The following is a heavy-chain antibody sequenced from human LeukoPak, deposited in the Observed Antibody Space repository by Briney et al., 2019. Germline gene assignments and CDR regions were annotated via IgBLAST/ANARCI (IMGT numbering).Heavy chain of an antibody. CDR2: ISYDGSNK. CDR1: GFTFSSYG. D-gene: IGHD3-22*01. CDR3: AKDSVRSYPDYCDSSGYYLDY. J-gene: IGHJ4*02. V-gene: IGHV3-30*18. Sequence: GRSLRLSCAASGFTFSSYGMHWVRQAPGKGLEWVAVISYDGSNKYYADSVKGRFTISRDNSKNTLYLQMNSLRAEDTAVYYCAKDSVRSYPDYCDSSGYYLDYWGQGTLVTVSS.